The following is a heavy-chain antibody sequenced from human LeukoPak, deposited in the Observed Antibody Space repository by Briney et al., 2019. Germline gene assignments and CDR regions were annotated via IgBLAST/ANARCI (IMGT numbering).Heavy chain of an antibody. Sequence: WGSLRLSCAASGFTFSSYWMSWVRQAPGKGLEWVANIKQDGSEKYYVDSVKGRFTISRDNAKNSLYLQMNSLRAEDTAVYYCTGVTAYYFDYWGQGTLVTVSS. D-gene: IGHD1-14*01. J-gene: IGHJ4*02. CDR1: GFTFSSYW. CDR3: TGVTAYYFDY. V-gene: IGHV3-7*01. CDR2: IKQDGSEK.